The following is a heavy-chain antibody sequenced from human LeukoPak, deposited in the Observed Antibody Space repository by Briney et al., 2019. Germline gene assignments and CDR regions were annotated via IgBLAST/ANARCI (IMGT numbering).Heavy chain of an antibody. V-gene: IGHV4-59*01. J-gene: IGHJ4*02. CDR2: IYYSGST. CDR1: GGSISSYY. CDR3: ATSDMTTVVSY. D-gene: IGHD4-23*01. Sequence: SETLSLTCTVSGGSISSYYWSWIRQPPGKGLEWIGYIYYSGSTNYNPSLKSRVTISVDTSKNQFSLKLSSVTAADTAVYYCATSDMTTVVSYWGQGTLVTVSS.